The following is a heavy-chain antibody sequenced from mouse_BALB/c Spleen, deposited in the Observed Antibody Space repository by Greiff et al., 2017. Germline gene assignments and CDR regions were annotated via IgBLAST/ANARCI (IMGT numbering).Heavy chain of an antibody. CDR3: ARGAYYGYFDY. CDR1: GYSITSGYY. V-gene: IGHV3-6*02. Sequence: VQLKESGPGLVKPSQSLSLTCSVTGYSITSGYYWNWIRQFPGNKLEWMGYISYDGSNNYNPSLKNRISITRDTSKNQFFLKLNSVTTEDTATYYCARGAYYGYFDYWGQGTTLTVSS. D-gene: IGHD1-1*01. J-gene: IGHJ2*01. CDR2: ISYDGSN.